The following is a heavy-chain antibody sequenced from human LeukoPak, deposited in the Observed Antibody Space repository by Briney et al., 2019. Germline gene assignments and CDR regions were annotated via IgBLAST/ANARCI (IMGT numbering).Heavy chain of an antibody. J-gene: IGHJ3*02. CDR2: ISSSGSTI. Sequence: GGSLRLSCAASGFTFSTYEMTWVRQSPGKGLEWVSYISSSGSTIYYADSVKGRFTISRDNSKNTLYLQMNSLRAEDTAVYYCAMIVVLTSKEDAFDIWGQGTMVTVSS. CDR1: GFTFSTYE. D-gene: IGHD3-22*01. V-gene: IGHV3-48*03. CDR3: AMIVVLTSKEDAFDI.